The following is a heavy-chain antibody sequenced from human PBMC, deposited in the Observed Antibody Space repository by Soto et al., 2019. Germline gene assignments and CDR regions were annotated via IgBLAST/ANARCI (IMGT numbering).Heavy chain of an antibody. D-gene: IGHD6-6*01. CDR2: INHSGST. Sequence: SETLSLTCAVYGGSFSGYYWSWIRQPPGKGLEWIGEINHSGSTNYNPSLKSRVTISVDTSKNQFSLKLSSVTAADTAVYYCARQAIGTYSSSPDYYYYGMDVWGQGTTVPVSS. J-gene: IGHJ6*02. V-gene: IGHV4-34*01. CDR3: ARQAIGTYSSSPDYYYYGMDV. CDR1: GGSFSGYY.